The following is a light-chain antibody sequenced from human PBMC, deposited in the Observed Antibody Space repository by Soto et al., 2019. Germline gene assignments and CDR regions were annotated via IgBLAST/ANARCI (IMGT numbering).Light chain of an antibody. CDR3: QERSNWSPLT. CDR1: QSVSSY. V-gene: IGKV3-11*01. J-gene: IGKJ4*01. CDR2: DAS. Sequence: EIVLTQSPATLSLSPGERATLSCRASQSVSSYLAWYQQKPGQAPRLLIYDASNRATGVPARFSGSGSWTDFTLPISSLEPADFAVYFCQERSNWSPLTFGGGTKVEI.